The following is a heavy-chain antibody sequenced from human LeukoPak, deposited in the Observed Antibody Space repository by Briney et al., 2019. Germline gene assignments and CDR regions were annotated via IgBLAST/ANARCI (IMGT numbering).Heavy chain of an antibody. CDR3: ARGDIPNWFDP. V-gene: IGHV4-4*02. CDR1: GGSISSHNW. Sequence: SGTLSLTCAVSGGSISSHNWWSWVRQPPGKGLEWIGEIYHSGSTHYNPSLRSRVTISVDKSKNQFSLQLSSVTGADTAFYYCARGDIPNWFDPWGQGTLVTVSS. J-gene: IGHJ5*02. D-gene: IGHD2-15*01. CDR2: IYHSGST.